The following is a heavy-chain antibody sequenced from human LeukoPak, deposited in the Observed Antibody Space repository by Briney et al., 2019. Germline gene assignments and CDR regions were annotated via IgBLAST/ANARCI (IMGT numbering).Heavy chain of an antibody. CDR1: GFTFSSYE. J-gene: IGHJ4*02. Sequence: PGGSLRLSCAASGFTFSSYEMNWVRQAPGKGLEWVANIKHDGSEKYYVDSMKGRFTISRDNAKKSLYLQMNSLRAEDTAVYYCARGGESYYGSGSHDYWGQGTLVTVSS. V-gene: IGHV3-7*01. CDR2: IKHDGSEK. D-gene: IGHD3-10*01. CDR3: ARGGESYYGSGSHDY.